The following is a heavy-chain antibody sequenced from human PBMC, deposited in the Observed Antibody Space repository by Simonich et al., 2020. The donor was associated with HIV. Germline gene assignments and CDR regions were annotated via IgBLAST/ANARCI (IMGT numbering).Heavy chain of an antibody. CDR1: GFTFSSYW. V-gene: IGHV3-74*01. D-gene: IGHD6-6*01. J-gene: IGHJ3*02. CDR2: VNMDGRST. Sequence: EVQLVESGGGVVQPGGSLRLSCAASGFTFSSYWMHWVRQAPGKGLVVVRRVNMDGRSTSDADSVKGRFTSSRDNAKNTLYLQMNSLRAEDTAVYYCARSGGSSSDAFDIWGQGTMVTVSS. CDR3: ARSGGSSSDAFDI.